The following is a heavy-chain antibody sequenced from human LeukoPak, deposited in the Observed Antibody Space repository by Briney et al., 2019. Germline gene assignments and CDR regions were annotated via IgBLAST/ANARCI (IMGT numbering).Heavy chain of an antibody. V-gene: IGHV3-72*01. J-gene: IGHJ6*02. CDR3: ASSMFGELGAAYYGMDV. D-gene: IGHD3-10*02. CDR1: GFTFSDHY. CDR2: IRNKANSYTT. Sequence: PGGSLRLSCAASGFTFSDHYMDWVRQAPGKGLEWVGRIRNKANSYTTEYAASVKGRFTISRDDSKNSLYLQMNSLKTEDTAVYYCASSMFGELGAAYYGMDVWGQGTTVTVSS.